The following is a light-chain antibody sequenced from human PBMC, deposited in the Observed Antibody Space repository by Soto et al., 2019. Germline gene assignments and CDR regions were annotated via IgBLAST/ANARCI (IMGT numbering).Light chain of an antibody. CDR2: AAS. Sequence: DIQMTQFPSSLSASVGDRVTITCRASQGISSSLAWYQHKPGKVPELLIYAASTLHSGVPSRFSGSGSGTDFTLTISSLQPEDVATYYCQEYYSPPFTFGPGTKVNFK. CDR1: QGISSS. J-gene: IGKJ3*01. CDR3: QEYYSPPFT. V-gene: IGKV1-27*01.